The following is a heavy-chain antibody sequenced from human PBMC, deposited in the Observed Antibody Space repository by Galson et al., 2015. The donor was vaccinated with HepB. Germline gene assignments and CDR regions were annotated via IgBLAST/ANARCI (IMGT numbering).Heavy chain of an antibody. CDR1: GYSFTNYW. Sequence: QSGAEVIKPGESLKISCTGSGYSFTNYWIGWVRQMPGKGLEWMGVIYPGDSDTRYSPSFQGKVTISADKSISTAYLQWSSLKASDTAMYYCARPEMATRAFDMWGQGTMVTVSS. D-gene: IGHD5-24*01. J-gene: IGHJ3*02. V-gene: IGHV5-51*01. CDR3: ARPEMATRAFDM. CDR2: IYPGDSDT.